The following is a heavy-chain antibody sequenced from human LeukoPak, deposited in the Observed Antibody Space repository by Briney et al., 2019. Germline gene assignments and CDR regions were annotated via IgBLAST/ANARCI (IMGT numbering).Heavy chain of an antibody. D-gene: IGHD6-13*01. CDR2: IYYSGST. Sequence: PSQTLSLTCTVSGGSISSGGYYWSWIRQHPGKGLEWIGYIYYSGSTYYNPSLKSRVTISVDTSKNQFSLKLSSVTAADTAVYYCARGCMGTAAGTHFDYWGQGTLVTVSS. CDR3: ARGCMGTAAGTHFDY. CDR1: GGSISSGGYY. V-gene: IGHV4-31*03. J-gene: IGHJ4*02.